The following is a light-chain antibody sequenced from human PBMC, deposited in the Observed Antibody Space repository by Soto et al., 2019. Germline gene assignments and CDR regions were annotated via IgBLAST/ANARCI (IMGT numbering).Light chain of an antibody. CDR2: DVS. CDR3: QQYNDYSAT. CDR1: QKSSPW. J-gene: IGKJ1*01. V-gene: IGKV1-5*01. Sequence: DIEMVQSPSALSASVGDTVTITCRASQKSSPWLAWCQQKPGQAPKLMMYDVSSLKRGVPSRFSGSGSGTEFALPGGSLQPGEFATYCSQQYNDYSATFGQGTKV.